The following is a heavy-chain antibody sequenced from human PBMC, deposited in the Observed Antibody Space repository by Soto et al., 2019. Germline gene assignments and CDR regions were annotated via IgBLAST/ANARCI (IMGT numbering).Heavy chain of an antibody. J-gene: IGHJ4*02. CDR2: ISYDGSNT. CDR3: AKEGGLSGSYYISSSYYFDY. D-gene: IGHD1-26*01. V-gene: IGHV3-30*18. Sequence: QVQLVESGGGVVQPGRSLRLSCVASGFTFSSYGMHWVRQAPGKGLEWVAIISYDGSNTYYADSVKGRFTISRDNSKNTLYRQMNSLRAEDTSVYYCAKEGGLSGSYYISSSYYFDYCGQGTLVTVSS. CDR1: GFTFSSYG.